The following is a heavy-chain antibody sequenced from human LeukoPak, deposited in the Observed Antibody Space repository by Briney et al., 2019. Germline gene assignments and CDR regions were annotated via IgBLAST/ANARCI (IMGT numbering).Heavy chain of an antibody. J-gene: IGHJ4*02. CDR2: ISPTGSTT. Sequence: GGSLRLSCTASGFSFSGHWMHWARQLPGKGLVWVSRISPTGSTTSYADSVKGRFTVSRDNAKNTLYLQVNNLRAEDTAVYYCVRDPLGPFDHWGQGSLVTVSS. CDR3: VRDPLGPFDH. CDR1: GFSFSGHW. D-gene: IGHD7-27*01. V-gene: IGHV3-74*01.